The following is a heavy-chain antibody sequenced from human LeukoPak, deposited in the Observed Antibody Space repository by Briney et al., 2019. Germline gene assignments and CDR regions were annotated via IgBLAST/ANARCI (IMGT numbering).Heavy chain of an antibody. D-gene: IGHD2-2*01. J-gene: IGHJ6*04. CDR1: GYTFTGYY. V-gene: IGHV1-2*02. CDR2: INPNSGGT. CDR3: ASREYCSSTSCYLWLGMDV. Sequence: ASVKVSCKASGYTFTGYYMHWVRQAPGQGLEWMGWINPNSGGTNYAQKFQGRVTMTRDTSISTAYMEQSRLRYDDTAVYYCASREYCSSTSCYLWLGMDVWGKGTTVTVSS.